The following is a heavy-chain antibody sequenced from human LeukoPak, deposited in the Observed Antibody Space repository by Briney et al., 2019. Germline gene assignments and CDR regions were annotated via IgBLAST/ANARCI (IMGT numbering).Heavy chain of an antibody. CDR3: ARDLTTVTQNYYYYGMDV. CDR1: GFTFSSYG. Sequence: PGGSLRLSCAASGFTFSSYGMHWVRQAPGKGLEWVAVISYDGSNKYYADSVKGRFTISRDNSKNTLYLQMNSLRAEDTAVYYCARDLTTVTQNYYYYGMDVWGQGTTVTVSS. J-gene: IGHJ6*02. V-gene: IGHV3-30*03. CDR2: ISYDGSNK. D-gene: IGHD4-17*01.